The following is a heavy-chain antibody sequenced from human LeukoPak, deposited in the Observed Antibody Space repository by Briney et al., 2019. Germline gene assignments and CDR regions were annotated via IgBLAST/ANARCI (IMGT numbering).Heavy chain of an antibody. Sequence: GGSLRLSCAASGFTFSSYEMNWVRQAPGKGLEWVSYISSSGSTIYYADSVKGRFTISRDNAKNSLYLQVNSLRAEDTAVYYCARDNYHDSSGYPVNAFDIWGQGTMVTVSS. D-gene: IGHD3-22*01. CDR2: ISSSGSTI. V-gene: IGHV3-48*03. CDR3: ARDNYHDSSGYPVNAFDI. J-gene: IGHJ3*02. CDR1: GFTFSSYE.